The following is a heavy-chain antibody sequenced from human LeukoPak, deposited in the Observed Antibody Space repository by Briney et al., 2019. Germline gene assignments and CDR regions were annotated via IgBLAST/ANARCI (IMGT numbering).Heavy chain of an antibody. V-gene: IGHV4-59*01. CDR1: GGSISSYY. CDR3: ARETVTHGLGY. J-gene: IGHJ4*02. D-gene: IGHD4-17*01. CDR2: IYYSGST. Sequence: SETLSLTCTVSGGSISSYYWSWIRQPPGKGLEWIGYIYYSGSTNYNPSLKSRVTISVDTSKNQFSLKLSSVTAADTAVYYCARETVTHGLGYWGQGTLVTVSS.